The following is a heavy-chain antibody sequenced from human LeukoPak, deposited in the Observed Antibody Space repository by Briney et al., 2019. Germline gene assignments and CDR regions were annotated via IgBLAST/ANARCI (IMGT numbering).Heavy chain of an antibody. J-gene: IGHJ4*02. V-gene: IGHV4-39*07. CDR2: IYYSGST. CDR3: ARARRWAVAGAFDY. Sequence: PSATPSLTCTVSGGSISSSSYYWGWIRQPPGKGLEWIGSIYYSGSTYYNPSLKSRVTISVDTSKNQFSLKLSSVTAADTAVYYCARARRWAVAGAFDYWGQGTLVTVSS. CDR1: GGSISSSSYY. D-gene: IGHD6-19*01.